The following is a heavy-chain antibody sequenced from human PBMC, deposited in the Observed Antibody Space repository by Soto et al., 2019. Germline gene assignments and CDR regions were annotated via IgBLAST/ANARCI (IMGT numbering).Heavy chain of an antibody. Sequence: SETLSLTCTVSGGSISSYYWSWIRQHPGKGLEWIGYIYYSGSTYYNPSLESRVTISVDTSKNQFSLKLSSVTAADTAVYYCASYSPNYYDSSGYSEAFDIWGQGTMVTVSS. CDR2: IYYSGST. D-gene: IGHD3-22*01. V-gene: IGHV4-59*06. J-gene: IGHJ3*02. CDR1: GGSISSYY. CDR3: ASYSPNYYDSSGYSEAFDI.